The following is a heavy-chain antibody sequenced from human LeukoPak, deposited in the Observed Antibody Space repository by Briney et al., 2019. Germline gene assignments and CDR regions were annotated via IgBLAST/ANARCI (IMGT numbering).Heavy chain of an antibody. V-gene: IGHV3-33*01. CDR2: MWSDGSNK. CDR1: GFTFSSYD. J-gene: IGHJ4*02. D-gene: IGHD2/OR15-2a*01. Sequence: PGGSLRLSCAASGFTFSSYDMRWVRQAPGKGLEWVAVMWSDGSNKYHADSVKGGFTISRDNSKNTLYLQMNSLRAEDTAVYYCARNSALDYWGQGTLVTVSS. CDR3: ARNSALDY.